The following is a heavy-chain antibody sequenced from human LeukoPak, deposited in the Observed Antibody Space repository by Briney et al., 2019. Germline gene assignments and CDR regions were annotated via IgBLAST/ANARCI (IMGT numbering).Heavy chain of an antibody. Sequence: GGSLRLSCAASGFTFSSYGMHWVRQAPGKGLDWVAFVHHDGSNKYYADSVRGRFTISRDNSKNTLYLQMNSLRAEDTAVYFCARVIRDGSGSWNFDYWGQGTLVTVSS. CDR3: ARVIRDGSGSWNFDY. J-gene: IGHJ4*02. CDR1: GFTFSSYG. V-gene: IGHV3-30*02. CDR2: VHHDGSNK. D-gene: IGHD3-10*01.